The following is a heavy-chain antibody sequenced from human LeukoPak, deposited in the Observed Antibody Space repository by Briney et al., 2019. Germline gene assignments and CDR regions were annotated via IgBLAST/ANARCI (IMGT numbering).Heavy chain of an antibody. CDR2: IKQDGSEM. Sequence: GGSLRLSCAASGFTFSSYWMDWVRQAPGKGLEWVANIKQDGSEMYYVDSVKGRFTISRVNTKNSLFLHMSSLRAEDTAVYYCARTPFYYGSGSPNFDYWGQGTLVTVSS. D-gene: IGHD3-10*01. CDR3: ARTPFYYGSGSPNFDY. CDR1: GFTFSSYW. V-gene: IGHV3-7*01. J-gene: IGHJ4*02.